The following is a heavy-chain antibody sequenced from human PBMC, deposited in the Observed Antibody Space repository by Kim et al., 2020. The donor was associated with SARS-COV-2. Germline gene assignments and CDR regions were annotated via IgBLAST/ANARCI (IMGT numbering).Heavy chain of an antibody. V-gene: IGHV3-74*01. CDR3: ARSSAGGSYFWFDP. Sequence: GGSLRLSCAASGFTFSSYWMHWVRQAPGKGLVWVSRINSDGSSTSYADSVKGRFTISRDNAKNTLYLQMNSLRAEDTAVYYCARSSAGGSYFWFDPWGQGTLVTVSS. CDR1: GFTFSSYW. CDR2: INSDGSST. D-gene: IGHD1-26*01. J-gene: IGHJ5*02.